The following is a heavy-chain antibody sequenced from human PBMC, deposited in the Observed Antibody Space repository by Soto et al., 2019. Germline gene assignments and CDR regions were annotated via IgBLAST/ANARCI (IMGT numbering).Heavy chain of an antibody. D-gene: IGHD2-2*01. Sequence: GGSLRLSCTGSGFTFGDYAMSWSRQAPGKGLEWVGVIRSKAYGETTDYAASVKGRLTILRDDSKSIAYLQMNSLQSEDTGVYYCTRYTYTSRYSYYGMDVWGHGTTVTVSS. CDR3: TRYTYTSRYSYYGMDV. CDR2: IRSKAYGETT. CDR1: GFTFGDYA. J-gene: IGHJ6*02. V-gene: IGHV3-49*03.